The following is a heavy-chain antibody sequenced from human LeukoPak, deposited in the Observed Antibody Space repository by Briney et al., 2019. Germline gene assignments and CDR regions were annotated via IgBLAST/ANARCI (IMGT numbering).Heavy chain of an antibody. CDR1: GGSISSSSYY. CDR3: ASVDPQIDV. CDR2: TYYSGST. Sequence: SETLSLTCTVSGGSISSSSYYWGWIRQPPGKGLEWIGSTYYSGSTYYNPSLKSRVTISVDTSKNQFSLKLSSVTAGDTAVYYCASVDPQIDVWGQGTLVTVSS. J-gene: IGHJ4*02. D-gene: IGHD5-12*01. V-gene: IGHV4-39*07.